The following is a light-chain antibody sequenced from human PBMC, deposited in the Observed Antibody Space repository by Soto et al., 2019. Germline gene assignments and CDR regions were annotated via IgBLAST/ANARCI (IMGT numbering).Light chain of an antibody. CDR2: GAS. CDR3: QQYGNSPPT. J-gene: IGKJ1*01. CDR1: QSVPSNY. V-gene: IGKV3-20*01. Sequence: EIVLTQSPGTLSLSPGERATLSCRASQSVPSNYLAWYQQQPGQAPRLLIYGASSRATGIPDRFGGSGSGTDFTLTISRLEPEDFAVHFCQQYGNSPPTFGQGTKVELK.